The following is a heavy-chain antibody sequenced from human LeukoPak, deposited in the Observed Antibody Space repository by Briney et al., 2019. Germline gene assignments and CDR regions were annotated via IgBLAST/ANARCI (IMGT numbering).Heavy chain of an antibody. CDR1: GYTFTGYC. V-gene: IGHV1-2*02. CDR2: INPNSGGT. J-gene: IGHJ4*02. CDR3: ARAGRVDYYGSGSYYHIDY. D-gene: IGHD3-10*01. Sequence: ASVKVSCKASGYTFTGYCMHWVRQAPGQGLEWMGWINPNSGGTNYAQKFQGRVTMTRDTSISTAYMELSRLRSDDTAVYYCARAGRVDYYGSGSYYHIDYWVQGTLVTVSS.